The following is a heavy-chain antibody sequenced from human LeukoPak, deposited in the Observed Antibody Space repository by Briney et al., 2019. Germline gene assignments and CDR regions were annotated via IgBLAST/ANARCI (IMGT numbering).Heavy chain of an antibody. D-gene: IGHD3-10*01. Sequence: GESLKISCKASGYSFTSYWIGWVRQMPGKGLEWMGTIYPGDSDTKYSPSFQGQVTISADKSISTAYLQWSSLKASDTAMYYCARPSRSGSYPDAFDIWGQGTMVTVSS. J-gene: IGHJ3*02. CDR1: GYSFTSYW. CDR3: ARPSRSGSYPDAFDI. V-gene: IGHV5-51*01. CDR2: IYPGDSDT.